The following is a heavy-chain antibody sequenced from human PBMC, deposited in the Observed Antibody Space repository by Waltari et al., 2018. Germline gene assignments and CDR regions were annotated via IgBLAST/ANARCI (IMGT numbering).Heavy chain of an antibody. Sequence: QVQLQQWGAGLLKPSETLSLTCAVYGGSFSGYYWSWIRQPPGKGLEWIGEINHSGSTNYIPSLKSRVTISVETSKNQFSLKLSSVTAADTAVYYCARFLDSSGLFDYWGQGTLVTVSS. CDR3: ARFLDSSGLFDY. CDR1: GGSFSGYY. J-gene: IGHJ4*02. V-gene: IGHV4-34*01. D-gene: IGHD3-22*01. CDR2: INHSGST.